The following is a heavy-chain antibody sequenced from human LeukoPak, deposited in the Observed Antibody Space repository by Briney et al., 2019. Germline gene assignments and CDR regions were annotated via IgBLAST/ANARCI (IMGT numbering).Heavy chain of an antibody. Sequence: TGGSLRLSCAASGFTFSNHGMSWVRQAPGKGLEWVSSISANSFSTYYADSVKGRFTVSRDNSKNTLYLQMNNMAAEDTAVYFCAKIGVSGSWFFDLWGRGTLLSVSS. CDR3: AKIGVSGSWFFDL. D-gene: IGHD1-1*01. V-gene: IGHV3-23*01. CDR2: ISANSFST. J-gene: IGHJ2*01. CDR1: GFTFSNHG.